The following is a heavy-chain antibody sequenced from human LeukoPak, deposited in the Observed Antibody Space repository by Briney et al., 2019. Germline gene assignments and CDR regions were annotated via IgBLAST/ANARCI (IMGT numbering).Heavy chain of an antibody. V-gene: IGHV4-34*01. J-gene: IGHJ3*02. CDR2: INHSGST. D-gene: IGHD6-19*01. Sequence: SETLSLTCAVYGGSFSGYYWSWIRQPPGKGLEWIGEINHSGSTNYNPSLKSRVTISVDTSKNQFSLKLSSVTAADTAVYYCARHLPAVAGSNDAFDIWGQGTMVTVSS. CDR3: ARHLPAVAGSNDAFDI. CDR1: GGSFSGYY.